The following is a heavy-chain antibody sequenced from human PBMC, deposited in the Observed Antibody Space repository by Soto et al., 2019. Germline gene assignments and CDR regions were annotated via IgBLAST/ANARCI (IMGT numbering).Heavy chain of an antibody. Sequence: GGSLRHSYATSGFTFSTYAMSGVRQAPGEGLKGIADINSDSDNIMYADSVKGRFTISRDNAKNSLFLQMNSLTDEDTAVYYCARLYYDYVWGQGTTVTVSS. V-gene: IGHV3-48*02. CDR2: INSDSDNI. CDR1: GFTFSTYA. J-gene: IGHJ6*02. D-gene: IGHD3-3*01. CDR3: ARLYYDYV.